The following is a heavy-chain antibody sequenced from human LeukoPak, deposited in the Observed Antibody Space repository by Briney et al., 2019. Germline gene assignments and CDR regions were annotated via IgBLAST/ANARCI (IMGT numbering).Heavy chain of an antibody. V-gene: IGHV3-7*01. Sequence: RAGGSLRLSCAASGFTFSSYWMTWVRKAPGKGLEWVANIKEDGSQKYYVDSVKGRFTISRDNSKSTLYLQMNSLRAEDTAVYYCARAPVDIVAANGMDVWGQGTTVTVSS. D-gene: IGHD5-12*01. CDR1: GFTFSSYW. CDR2: IKEDGSQK. J-gene: IGHJ6*02. CDR3: ARAPVDIVAANGMDV.